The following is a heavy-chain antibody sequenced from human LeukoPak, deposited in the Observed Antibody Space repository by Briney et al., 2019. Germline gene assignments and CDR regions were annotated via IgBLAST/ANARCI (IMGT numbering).Heavy chain of an antibody. V-gene: IGHV4-39*07. Sequence: SETLSLTCTVSGGSISSSSYYWGWIRQPPGKVLEWIGSIYYSRSTYYNPSLKSRVTISVDTSKNQFSLKLSSVTAADTAVYYCARDLDCSGGSCYPHGYWGQGTLVTVSS. CDR3: ARDLDCSGGSCYPHGY. D-gene: IGHD2-15*01. J-gene: IGHJ4*02. CDR1: GGSISSSSYY. CDR2: IYYSRST.